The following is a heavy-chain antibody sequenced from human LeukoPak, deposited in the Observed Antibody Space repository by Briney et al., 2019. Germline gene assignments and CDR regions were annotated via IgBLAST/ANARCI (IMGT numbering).Heavy chain of an antibody. CDR2: ISSSSSTI. J-gene: IGHJ4*02. V-gene: IGHV3-48*01. Sequence: GGSLRLSCAASGFTFSSYSMNWVRQAPGKGLEWVSYISSSSSTIYYADSVKGRFTISRDNAKNSLYLQMNSLRAEDTAVYHCARVFRIAAPVTPFDYWGQGTLVTVSS. CDR1: GFTFSSYS. CDR3: ARVFRIAAPVTPFDY. D-gene: IGHD6-13*01.